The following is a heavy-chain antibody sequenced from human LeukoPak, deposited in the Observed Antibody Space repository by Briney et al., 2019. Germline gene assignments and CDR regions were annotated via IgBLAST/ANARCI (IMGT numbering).Heavy chain of an antibody. CDR1: GGSISSSSYY. D-gene: IGHD2-2*01. Sequence: SETLSLTCTVSGGSISSSSYYWGWIRQPPGKGLEWIGSIYYSGSTYYNPSLKSRVTISVDTSKNQFSLKLSSVTAADTAVYYCARLCSSTSCSPAYWGQGTLVTVSS. CDR2: IYYSGST. V-gene: IGHV4-39*01. CDR3: ARLCSSTSCSPAY. J-gene: IGHJ4*02.